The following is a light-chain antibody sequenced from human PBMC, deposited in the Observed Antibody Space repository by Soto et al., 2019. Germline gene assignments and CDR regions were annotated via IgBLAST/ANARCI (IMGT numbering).Light chain of an antibody. CDR2: DAS. CDR1: QSISSW. V-gene: IGKV1-5*01. J-gene: IGKJ1*01. CDR3: QQYNSYWT. Sequence: MTQSPSTLSASVGDRVTITSRASQSISSWLAWYQQKPGKAPKLLIYDASSLESGVPSRFSGSGSGTEFTLTISSLQPDDFATYYCQQYNSYWTFGQGTKVDIK.